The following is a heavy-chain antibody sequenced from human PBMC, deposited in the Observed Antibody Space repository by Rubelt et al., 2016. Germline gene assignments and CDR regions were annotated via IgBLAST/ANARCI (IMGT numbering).Heavy chain of an antibody. V-gene: IGHV4-59*08. CDR3: VRLRDAFDI. Sequence: GCIGYIYYSGNTNYNPSLKSRVTISIDTSKNQFSLKLNSVTAADTAVYYCVRLRDAFDIWGQGTMVTVSS. CDR2: IYYSGNT. J-gene: IGHJ3*02.